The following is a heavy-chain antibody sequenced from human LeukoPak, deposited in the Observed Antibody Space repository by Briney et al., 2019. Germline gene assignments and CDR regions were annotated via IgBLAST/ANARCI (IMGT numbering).Heavy chain of an antibody. CDR2: INPNSGGT. CDR1: GYPFTDYY. Sequence: ASVKVSCKASGYPFTDYYMHWVRQAPGQGLEWMGWINPNSGGTNYAQKSQGRVTMTTDTSISTAYMEVSRLRSDDTAVYYCARVRIGQQLDKYYYYAMDVWGQGTTVTVSS. V-gene: IGHV1-2*02. CDR3: ARVRIGQQLDKYYYYAMDV. J-gene: IGHJ6*02. D-gene: IGHD6-13*01.